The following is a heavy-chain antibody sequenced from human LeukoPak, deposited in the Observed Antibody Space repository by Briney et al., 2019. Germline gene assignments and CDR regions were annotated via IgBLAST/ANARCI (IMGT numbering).Heavy chain of an antibody. CDR1: GGSISSSSYY. V-gene: IGHV4-39*07. J-gene: IGHJ4*02. CDR3: ARLNGWATTVDY. CDR2: IYYSGST. D-gene: IGHD1-14*01. Sequence: SETLSLTCTVSGGSISSSSYYWGWVRQPPGKGLEWIGSIYYSGSTYYNPSLKSRVTISVDTPKNQFSLKLSSVTAADTAVYYCARLNGWATTVDYWGQGTLVTVSS.